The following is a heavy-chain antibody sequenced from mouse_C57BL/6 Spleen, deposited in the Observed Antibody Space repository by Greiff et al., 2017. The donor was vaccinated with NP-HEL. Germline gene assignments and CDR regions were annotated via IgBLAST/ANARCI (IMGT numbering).Heavy chain of an antibody. Sequence: VQLQQSGPELVKPGASVKISCKASGYAFSSSWMNWVKQRPGKGLEWIGRIYPGDGDTNYNGKFKGKATLTADKSSSTAYMQLSSLTSEDSAVYFCADYGSSYDFDVWGTGTTVTVSS. J-gene: IGHJ1*03. CDR2: IYPGDGDT. V-gene: IGHV1-82*01. CDR1: GYAFSSSW. D-gene: IGHD1-1*01. CDR3: ADYGSSYDFDV.